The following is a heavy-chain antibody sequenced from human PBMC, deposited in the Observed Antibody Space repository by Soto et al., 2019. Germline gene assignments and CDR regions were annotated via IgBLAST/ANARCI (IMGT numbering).Heavy chain of an antibody. D-gene: IGHD5-12*01. CDR2: IYYSGST. CDR3: ARQTLDMVATNGWLCEFDY. Sequence: SETLSLTCNVSGGSISNSSYYWGWIRQPPGKGLEWIGSIYYSGSTYYNPSLKSRVTISVDTSKNQFSLKLSSVTAADTAVYYCARQTLDMVATNGWLCEFDYWGQGTLVTVSS. J-gene: IGHJ4*02. V-gene: IGHV4-39*01. CDR1: GGSISNSSYY.